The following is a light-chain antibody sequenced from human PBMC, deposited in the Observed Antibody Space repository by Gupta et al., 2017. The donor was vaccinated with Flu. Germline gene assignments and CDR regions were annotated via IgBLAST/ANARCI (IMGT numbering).Light chain of an antibody. CDR1: ALTKQY. V-gene: IGLV3-25*02. J-gene: IGLJ2*01. Sequence: SYALTQPPSVSVSPGQTARIPCSGHALTKQYVYWYQQRPGQAPVLMIYKDGERPSGIPERFSGSSSGTTVTLSISGVQAEDEADYYCQSADSSGSFVVFGGGTKLTVL. CDR2: KDG. CDR3: QSADSSGSFVV.